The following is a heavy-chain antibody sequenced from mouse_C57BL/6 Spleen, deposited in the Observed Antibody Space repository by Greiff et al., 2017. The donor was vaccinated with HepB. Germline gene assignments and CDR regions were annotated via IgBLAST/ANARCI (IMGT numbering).Heavy chain of an antibody. CDR3: ARAPYDYDSGFAY. V-gene: IGHV5-4*01. CDR1: GFTFSSYA. CDR2: ISDGGSYT. D-gene: IGHD2-4*01. J-gene: IGHJ3*01. Sequence: EVQGVESGGGLVKPGGSLKLSCAASGFTFSSYAMSWVRQTPEKRLEWVATISDGGSYTYYPDNVKGRFTISRDNAKNNLYLQMSHLKSEDTAMYYCARAPYDYDSGFAYWGQGTLVTVSA.